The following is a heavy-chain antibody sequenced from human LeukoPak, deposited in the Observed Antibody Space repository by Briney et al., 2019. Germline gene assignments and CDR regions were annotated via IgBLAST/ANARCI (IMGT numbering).Heavy chain of an antibody. CDR3: ARVSGYDWESFYDY. J-gene: IGHJ4*02. D-gene: IGHD5-12*01. Sequence: SETLSLTCTVSGGSISSSSYYWGWIRQPPGKGLEWIGSIYYSGSTYYNPSLKSRVTISVDTSKNQFSLKLNSVTAADTAVYYCARVSGYDWESFYDYWGQGTLVTVSS. CDR1: GGSISSSSYY. CDR2: IYYSGST. V-gene: IGHV4-39*07.